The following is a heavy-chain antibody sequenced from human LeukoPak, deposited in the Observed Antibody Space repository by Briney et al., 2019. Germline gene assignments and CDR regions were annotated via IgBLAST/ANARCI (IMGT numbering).Heavy chain of an antibody. D-gene: IGHD5-24*01. CDR1: GFTFSSYA. CDR2: ISGSGGST. Sequence: GGSLRLSCAASGFTFSSYAMSWVRQAPGKGLEWVSAISGSGGSTYYADSVKGPFSISRDNSKNTLYLQMNSLRAEDTAVYYCAKVREMATITPPFDYWGQGTLVTVSS. CDR3: AKVREMATITPPFDY. V-gene: IGHV3-23*01. J-gene: IGHJ4*02.